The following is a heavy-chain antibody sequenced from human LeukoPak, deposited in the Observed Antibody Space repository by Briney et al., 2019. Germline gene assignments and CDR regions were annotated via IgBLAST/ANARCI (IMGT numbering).Heavy chain of an antibody. D-gene: IGHD4-23*01. CDR1: GGSISSGGYY. V-gene: IGHV4-31*03. CDR3: ASTSYGGNSPVDY. CDR2: IYYSGST. J-gene: IGHJ4*02. Sequence: TLSLTCTVSGGSISSGGYYWSWIRQHPGKGLEWIGYIYYSGSTYYNPSLKSRVTISVDTSKNQFSLKLSSVTAADTAVYYCASTSYGGNSPVDYWGQGTLVTVSS.